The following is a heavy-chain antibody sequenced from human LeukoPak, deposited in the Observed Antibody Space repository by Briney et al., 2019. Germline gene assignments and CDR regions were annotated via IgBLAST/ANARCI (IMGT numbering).Heavy chain of an antibody. CDR3: VRLDIGGYYYVHY. D-gene: IGHD3-22*01. CDR2: IHPGYSET. V-gene: IGHV5-51*01. CDR1: GYSFTNYW. J-gene: IGHJ1*01. Sequence: GESLKISCKTSGYSFTNYWIGWVRQMPGKGLEWMGIIHPGYSETRYTPSFQGQVTFSADRSISTAYLQWSSLEASDSAIFYCVRLDIGGYYYVHYWGQGTLVTVPS.